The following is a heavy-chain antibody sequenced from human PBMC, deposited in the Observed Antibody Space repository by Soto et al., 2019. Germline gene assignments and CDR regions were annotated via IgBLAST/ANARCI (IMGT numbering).Heavy chain of an antibody. J-gene: IGHJ4*02. CDR2: TYYSGST. Sequence: QLQLQESGPGLVKPSETLSLTCTVSGDSISNPSHYWAWIRQPPGKGLEWIGSTYYSGSTHYSPSLDSRVTISVDTSKNHFSLNLNYVTAADTAVYYCARQRFTMTLGPGEFDSWGQGTLVTVSS. D-gene: IGHD3-22*01. CDR3: ARQRFTMTLGPGEFDS. CDR1: GDSISNPSHY. V-gene: IGHV4-39*01.